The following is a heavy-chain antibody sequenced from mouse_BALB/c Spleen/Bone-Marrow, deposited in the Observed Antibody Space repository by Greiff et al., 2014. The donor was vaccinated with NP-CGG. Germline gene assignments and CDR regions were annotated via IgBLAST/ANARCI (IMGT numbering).Heavy chain of an antibody. CDR3: GRYRLGTYFDY. Sequence: EVQVVESGAELVKPGASVKLSCTASGFNIKDTYMHWVKQRPEQGLEWIGRIDPANGNTKYDPKFQGKATITADTSSNTAYLQLSSLTSEDTAVYYCGRYRLGTYFDYWGQGTTLTVSS. J-gene: IGHJ2*01. CDR2: IDPANGNT. V-gene: IGHV14-3*02. D-gene: IGHD1-2*01. CDR1: GFNIKDTY.